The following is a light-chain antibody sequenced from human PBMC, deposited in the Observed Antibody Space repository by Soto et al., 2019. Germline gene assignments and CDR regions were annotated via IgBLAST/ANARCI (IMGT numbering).Light chain of an antibody. V-gene: IGLV2-14*01. Sequence: QSVLTQPASVSGSPGQSITIACTGTTCDVGGYNYVSWFQQHPGKAPKLIIYDVSDRPSGVSNRFSGSKSGNTASLTISGLQAEDEADYFCSSYTSSTSPYVFGTGTKVTVL. CDR3: SSYTSSTSPYV. J-gene: IGLJ1*01. CDR2: DVS. CDR1: TCDVGGYNY.